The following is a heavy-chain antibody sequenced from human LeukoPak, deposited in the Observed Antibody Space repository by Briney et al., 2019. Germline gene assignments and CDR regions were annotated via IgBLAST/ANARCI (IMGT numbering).Heavy chain of an antibody. CDR1: GYTFTEYF. J-gene: IGHJ6*02. Sequence: ASVKVSCKASGYTFTEYFMPWVRQAPGQGLEWVGWINPKSGGKHYAQKFQGRVTMTRDTSISAASLELRSLRSDDAAVYYCATVRIMLLYDYYYPTDVWGPGTTVTVSS. CDR3: ATVRIMLLYDYYYPTDV. CDR2: INPKSGGK. D-gene: IGHD3-16*01. V-gene: IGHV1-2*02.